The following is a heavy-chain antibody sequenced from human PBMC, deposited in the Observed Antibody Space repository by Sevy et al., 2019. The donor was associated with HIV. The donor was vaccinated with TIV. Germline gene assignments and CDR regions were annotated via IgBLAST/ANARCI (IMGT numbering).Heavy chain of an antibody. Sequence: GGSLRLSCAASGFTFSSYWMSWVRQAPGKGLEWVANIKQDGSEKYYVDSVKGRFTISRDNAKNSLYLQMNSLRAEDTAVYYWSRGIAVAVWFDPWGQGTLVTVSS. CDR1: GFTFSSYW. CDR3: SRGIAVAVWFDP. CDR2: IKQDGSEK. J-gene: IGHJ5*02. D-gene: IGHD6-19*01. V-gene: IGHV3-7*01.